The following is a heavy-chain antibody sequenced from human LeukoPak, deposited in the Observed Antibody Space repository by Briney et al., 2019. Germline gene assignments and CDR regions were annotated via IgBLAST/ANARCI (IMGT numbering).Heavy chain of an antibody. D-gene: IGHD2-2*01. V-gene: IGHV1-18*01. Sequence: GASVKVSCKASGYSFTSYGISWVRQAPGQGLEWMGWISLYNGDTNYAQKVQGRVTMTTDTSTNTAYMDLSSLRSEDTAVYYCARGGCSSTSCYRYYYYYYYMDVWGKGTTVTVSS. CDR1: GYSFTSYG. CDR3: ARGGCSSTSCYRYYYYYYYMDV. J-gene: IGHJ6*03. CDR2: ISLYNGDT.